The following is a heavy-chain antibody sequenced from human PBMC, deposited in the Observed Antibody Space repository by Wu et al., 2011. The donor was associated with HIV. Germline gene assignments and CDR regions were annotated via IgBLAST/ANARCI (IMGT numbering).Heavy chain of an antibody. CDR2: INPNSGGT. CDR1: GFTFIGYH. D-gene: IGHD3-16*01. J-gene: IGHJ4*02. CDR3: AIFPGDGGDLDS. Sequence: QVQLVQSGAEVKKPGASVKVSCKVSGFTFIGYHMHWVRQAPGQGLEWMGWINPNSGGTHYAQKFQGRVTITADTSTDTAYMELSSLKSEDAAMYYCAIFPGDGGDLDSWGQGTLVTVSS. V-gene: IGHV1-2*02.